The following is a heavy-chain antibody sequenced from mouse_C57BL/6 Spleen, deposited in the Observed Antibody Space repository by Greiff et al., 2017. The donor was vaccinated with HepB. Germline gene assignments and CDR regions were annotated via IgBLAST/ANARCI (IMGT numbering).Heavy chain of an antibody. V-gene: IGHV1-15*01. CDR3: TRGSNYGSSSYYAMDY. J-gene: IGHJ4*01. CDR1: GYTFTDYE. Sequence: QVQLQQSGAELVRPGASVTLSCKASGYTFTDYEMHWVKQTPVHGLKWIGAIDPETGGTAYNQKFKGKAILTADKSSSTAYMELRSLTSEDSAVYYCTRGSNYGSSSYYAMDYWGQGTSVTVSS. CDR2: IDPETGGT. D-gene: IGHD1-1*01.